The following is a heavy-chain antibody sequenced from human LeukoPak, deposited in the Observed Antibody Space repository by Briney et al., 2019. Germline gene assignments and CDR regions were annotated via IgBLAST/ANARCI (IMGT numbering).Heavy chain of an antibody. D-gene: IGHD3-22*01. V-gene: IGHV4-59*12. CDR1: GGSISSYY. Sequence: SETLSLTCTVSGGSISSYYWSWIRQPPGKGLEWIGYIYYSGSTNYNPSLKSRVTISVDTSKNQFSLKLSSVTAADTAVYYCEVYYYDSSGYYFFDYWGQGTLVTVSS. J-gene: IGHJ4*02. CDR2: IYYSGST. CDR3: EVYYYDSSGYYFFDY.